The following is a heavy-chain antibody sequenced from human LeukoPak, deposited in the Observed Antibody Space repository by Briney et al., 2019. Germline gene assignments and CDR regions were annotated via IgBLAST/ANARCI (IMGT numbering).Heavy chain of an antibody. CDR1: GSSISSDYY. Sequence: SETLSLTCSVSGSSISSDYYWGWVRQPPGKGLEWIGSIKHRGRSYYNPSLKSRVTISVDTSKNQFSLQLSSVTAADTAVYYCARGVVILGFGFRRNNWFDPWGQGTLVTVSS. CDR2: IKHRGRS. D-gene: IGHD3-22*01. V-gene: IGHV4-38-2*02. J-gene: IGHJ5*02. CDR3: ARGVVILGFGFRRNNWFDP.